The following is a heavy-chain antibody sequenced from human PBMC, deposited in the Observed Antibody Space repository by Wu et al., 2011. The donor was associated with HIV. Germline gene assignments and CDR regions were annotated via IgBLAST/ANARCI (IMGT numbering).Heavy chain of an antibody. CDR1: GYIFTGYY. Sequence: QVQLVQSGAEVKKPGASVKVSCKASGYIFTGYYMHWVRQAPGQGLEWMGWINPNSGDTNYAQRFQGRVTMTRDTYISTAYMELNRLKSDDTAVCLCARDLGAVRRYMDVWGTGTMVTVSS. V-gene: IGHV1-2*02. J-gene: IGHJ6*04. D-gene: IGHD3-16*01. CDR2: INPNSGDT. CDR3: ARDLGAVRRYMDV.